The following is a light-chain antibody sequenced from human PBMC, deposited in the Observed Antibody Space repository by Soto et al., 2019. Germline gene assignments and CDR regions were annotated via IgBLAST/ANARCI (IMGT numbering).Light chain of an antibody. CDR1: QSVTNS. J-gene: IGKJ4*01. Sequence: PGERATLSCRASQSVTNSLAWYQQKPGKAPRLLVYDASNRATGIPTRFSGSGSGTDFTLTISNLEPEDFAVYYCQQHISWPLTFGGGTKVEIK. V-gene: IGKV3-11*01. CDR2: DAS. CDR3: QQHISWPLT.